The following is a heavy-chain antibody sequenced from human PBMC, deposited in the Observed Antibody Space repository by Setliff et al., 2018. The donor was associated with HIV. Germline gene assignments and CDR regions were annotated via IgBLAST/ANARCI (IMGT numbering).Heavy chain of an antibody. D-gene: IGHD3-3*01. J-gene: IGHJ4*02. CDR2: INHSGST. V-gene: IGHV4-34*01. CDR3: ARESPRNYYYNFWSGYPSYFDY. CDR1: GGSFSGYY. Sequence: TSETLSLTCAVYGGSFSGYYWSWIRQPPGKGLEWIGEINHSGSTNYNPSLKSRVTISVDTSRNQFSLNLNSVTAADTAVYYCARESPRNYYYNFWSGYPSYFDYWGQGTLVTVSS.